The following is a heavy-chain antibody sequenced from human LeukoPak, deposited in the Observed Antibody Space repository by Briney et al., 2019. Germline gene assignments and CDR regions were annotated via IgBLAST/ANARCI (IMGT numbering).Heavy chain of an antibody. CDR3: ARSGGWELPQDLDY. CDR1: GGTFSSYA. V-gene: IGHV1-69*13. D-gene: IGHD1-26*01. CDR2: IIPIFGTA. Sequence: ASVKVSCKASGGTFSSYAISWVRQAPGQGLEWMGGIIPIFGTANYAQKFQGRVTITADESTSTAYMELSSLRPEDTAVYYCARSGGWELPQDLDYWGQGTLVTVSS. J-gene: IGHJ4*02.